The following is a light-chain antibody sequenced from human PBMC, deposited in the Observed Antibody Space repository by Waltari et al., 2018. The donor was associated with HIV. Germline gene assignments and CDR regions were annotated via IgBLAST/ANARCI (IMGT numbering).Light chain of an antibody. V-gene: IGLV3-21*02. CDR2: DDI. J-gene: IGLJ2*01. Sequence: SPVLTPTPSVSVAPGQTARNTCGGDNSGHRSVHWYQQQPGPAPVLVVYDDIYRPSGIPERFSGSRSGNTATLTISRVEVGDEDDYYCQLWDTNSDHRVFGGGTKLTVL. CDR3: QLWDTNSDHRV. CDR1: NSGHRS.